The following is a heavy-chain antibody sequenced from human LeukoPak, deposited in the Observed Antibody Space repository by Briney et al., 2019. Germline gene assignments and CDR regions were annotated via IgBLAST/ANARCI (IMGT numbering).Heavy chain of an antibody. CDR2: IYYSGST. CDR3: ARARVADYVWGSYRYSNWFDP. D-gene: IGHD3-16*02. J-gene: IGHJ5*02. CDR1: GGSISSYY. V-gene: IGHV4-59*01. Sequence: SETLSLTCTVSGGSISSYYWSWIRQPPGKGLEWIGYIYYSGSTNYNPSLKSRVTISVDTSKNQFSLKLSSVTAADTAVYYCARARVADYVWGSYRYSNWFDPWGQGTLVTVSS.